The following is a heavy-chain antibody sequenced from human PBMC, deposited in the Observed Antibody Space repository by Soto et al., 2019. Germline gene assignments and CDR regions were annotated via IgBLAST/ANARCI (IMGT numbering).Heavy chain of an antibody. J-gene: IGHJ6*02. V-gene: IGHV4-34*01. D-gene: IGHD3-9*01. CDR3: ARVWSRLPYFDWLLAGWYYGKDV. Sequence: PSETLAITCAVYCGSFSGYYWSWIRQPPGRGLEWIGEINHSGSTNYNPSLKSRVTISVDTSKNQFSLKRSSVTAADTAVYYCARVWSRLPYFDWLLAGWYYGKDVWGQATTVNVSS. CDR1: CGSFSGYY. CDR2: INHSGST.